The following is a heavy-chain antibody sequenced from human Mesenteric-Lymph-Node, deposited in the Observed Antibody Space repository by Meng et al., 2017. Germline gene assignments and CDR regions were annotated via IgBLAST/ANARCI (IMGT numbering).Heavy chain of an antibody. CDR3: ARSPGSSGWKRVGYYYYSYGMDV. CDR2: ISSRGTNI. D-gene: IGHD6-19*01. Sequence: GEALKISCAASEFTFSAYVMNWVRQAPGKGLEWISYISSRGTNIYYADSVKGRFTISRDNAKNALYLQMISLRAEDRAVYYCARSPGSSGWKRVGYYYYSYGMDVWGQGTTVTVSS. CDR1: EFTFSAYV. V-gene: IGHV3-48*03. J-gene: IGHJ6*02.